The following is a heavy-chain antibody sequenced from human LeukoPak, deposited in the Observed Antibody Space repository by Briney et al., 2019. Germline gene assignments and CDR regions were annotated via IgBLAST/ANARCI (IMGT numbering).Heavy chain of an antibody. Sequence: GGSLRLSCAASGFTFSNAWMSWVRQAPGKGLEWDGRIKSKTDGGTTDYAAPVKGRFTISRDDSKNTLYLQMNSLKSEDTAVYYCPTIRGYTSSWPFDYWGQGALVTVSS. CDR1: GFTFSNAW. D-gene: IGHD6-13*01. V-gene: IGHV3-15*01. CDR2: IKSKTDGGTT. CDR3: PTIRGYTSSWPFDY. J-gene: IGHJ4*02.